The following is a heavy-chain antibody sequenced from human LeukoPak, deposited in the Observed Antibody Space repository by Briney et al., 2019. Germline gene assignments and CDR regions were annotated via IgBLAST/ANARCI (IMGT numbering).Heavy chain of an antibody. CDR1: GGSVMSYY. CDR2: IYSNGST. Sequence: SETLSLTCSVSGGSVMSYYWSWIRQPPGKGLEWLGYIYSNGSTNFHPSLKSRLTISVDTSKNQFSLKLSSVTAADTAVYCCARHLSVVEVAFDLWGQGTMVTVSS. V-gene: IGHV4-59*08. D-gene: IGHD2-15*01. J-gene: IGHJ3*01. CDR3: ARHLSVVEVAFDL.